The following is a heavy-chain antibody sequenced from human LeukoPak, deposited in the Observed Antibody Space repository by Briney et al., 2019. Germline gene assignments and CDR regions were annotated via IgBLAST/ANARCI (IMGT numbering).Heavy chain of an antibody. CDR3: AHSLSYYYDSPH. J-gene: IGHJ4*02. CDR2: IYWNDDK. CDR1: GFSLSTSGVG. V-gene: IGHV2-5*01. D-gene: IGHD3-22*01. Sequence: SGPTLVKPTQTLTLTCTFSGFSLSTSGVGVGWIRQPPGKALEWLALIYWNDDKRYSPSLKSRLTITKDTSKNQVVLSMTNMDPVDTATYYCAHSLSYYYDSPHWGQGTLVTVSS.